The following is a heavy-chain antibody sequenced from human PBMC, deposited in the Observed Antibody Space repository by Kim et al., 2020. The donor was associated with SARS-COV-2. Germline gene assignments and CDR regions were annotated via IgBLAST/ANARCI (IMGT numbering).Heavy chain of an antibody. J-gene: IGHJ4*02. CDR3: ARRYSSGWPLIDY. D-gene: IGHD6-19*01. V-gene: IGHV3-33*01. Sequence: YADSVKGRFTISRDNSKNTLYLQMNSLRAEDTAVYYCARRYSSGWPLIDYWGQGTLVTVSS.